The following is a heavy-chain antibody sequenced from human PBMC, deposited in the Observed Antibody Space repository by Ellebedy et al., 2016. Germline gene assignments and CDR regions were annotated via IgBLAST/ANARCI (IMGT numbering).Heavy chain of an antibody. CDR3: ARDPGSGWYFDY. CDR2: IKQHGSEK. V-gene: IGHV3-7*01. J-gene: IGHJ4*02. D-gene: IGHD6-19*01. CDR1: GFTFSYYW. Sequence: GESLKISCTASGFTFSYYWMSWVRQAPGKGLEWVANIKQHGSEKDYVDSVKGRLTISRDDAKNSLYLQMNSLRDEDTAVYYCARDPGSGWYFDYWGQGTLVTVSS.